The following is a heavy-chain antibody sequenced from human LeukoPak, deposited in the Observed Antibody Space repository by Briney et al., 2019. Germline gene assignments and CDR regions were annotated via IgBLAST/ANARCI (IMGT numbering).Heavy chain of an antibody. Sequence: GGSLRLSCAASGFTFSNYVMSWVRQAPGKGLEWVSAISGSGRSTYYADSVKGRFTISRDNSKNTLYLQMNSLRVEDTAVYYCAKDLYPGRGGYPGRFDYWGQGTLVTVSS. V-gene: IGHV3-23*01. CDR3: AKDLYPGRGGYPGRFDY. D-gene: IGHD5-24*01. J-gene: IGHJ4*02. CDR2: ISGSGRST. CDR1: GFTFSNYV.